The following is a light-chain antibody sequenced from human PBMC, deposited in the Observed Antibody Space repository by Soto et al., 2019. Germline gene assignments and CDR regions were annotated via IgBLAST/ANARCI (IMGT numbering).Light chain of an antibody. CDR2: GAS. CDR1: QSVSNN. J-gene: IGKJ4*01. V-gene: IGKV3-15*01. Sequence: EIVMTQSPATLSMSPGERATLSCRASQSVSNNLAWYQQQPGQAPRLLIYGASTRATGFPARFSGSGSGTEFTLTISSLQSEDFAVYYCQQYNNWPLTFGGGTRVDIK. CDR3: QQYNNWPLT.